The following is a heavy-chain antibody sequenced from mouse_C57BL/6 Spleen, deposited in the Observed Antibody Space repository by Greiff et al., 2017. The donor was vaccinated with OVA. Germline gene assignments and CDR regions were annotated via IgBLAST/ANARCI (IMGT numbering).Heavy chain of an antibody. CDR1: GFTFSSYA. CDR3: TRGDTTVVFDD. V-gene: IGHV5-9-1*02. CDR2: ISSGGDYI. D-gene: IGHD1-1*01. Sequence: EVQVVESGEGLVKPGGSLKLSCAASGFTFSSYAMSWVRQTPEKRLEWVAYISSGGDYIYYADTVKGRFTISRDNARNTLYLQMGSLKSEDTAMYYYTRGDTTVVFDDWGQGTTLTVSA. J-gene: IGHJ2*01.